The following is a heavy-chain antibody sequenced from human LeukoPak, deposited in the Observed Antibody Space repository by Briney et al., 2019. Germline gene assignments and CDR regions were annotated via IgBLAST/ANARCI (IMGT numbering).Heavy chain of an antibody. Sequence: GASVKVSCKASGYTFTSYGISWVRQAPGQGLEWMGWISAYNGNTNYAQKLQGRVTMTTDTSTSTAYMELRSLRSDDTAVYYCARDQLVGITMIVVEKPIDYWGQGTLVTVSS. V-gene: IGHV1-18*01. CDR1: GYTFTSYG. CDR3: ARDQLVGITMIVVEKPIDY. J-gene: IGHJ4*02. CDR2: ISAYNGNT. D-gene: IGHD3-22*01.